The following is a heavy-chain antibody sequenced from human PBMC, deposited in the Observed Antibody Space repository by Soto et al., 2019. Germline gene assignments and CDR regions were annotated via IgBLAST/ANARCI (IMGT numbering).Heavy chain of an antibody. V-gene: IGHV3-33*01. J-gene: IGHJ4*02. CDR2: IWYDGSNK. D-gene: IGHD2-15*01. Sequence: QVQLVESGGGVVQPGRSLRLSCAASGFTFSSYGMHWVRQAPGKGLEWVAVIWYDGSNKYYADSVKGRFTISRDNSKNTLYLQMNSLRAEDTAVYYCARDELCSGGSCYFSFDYWGQGTLVTVSS. CDR3: ARDELCSGGSCYFSFDY. CDR1: GFTFSSYG.